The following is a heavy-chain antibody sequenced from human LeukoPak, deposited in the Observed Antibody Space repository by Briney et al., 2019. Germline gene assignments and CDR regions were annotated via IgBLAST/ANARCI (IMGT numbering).Heavy chain of an antibody. Sequence: ASVKVSCKASGYTFTSYWIQWVRQAPGQGLEWMGLINPSDGSIDYAHRFQGRVTMTRDTSTSIVYMDLSSLRSEDTAVYYCAKAPRNSSTMLDYWGQGTLLTVSS. V-gene: IGHV1-46*01. CDR3: AKAPRNSSTMLDY. CDR2: INPSDGSI. D-gene: IGHD6-13*01. CDR1: GYTFTSYW. J-gene: IGHJ4*02.